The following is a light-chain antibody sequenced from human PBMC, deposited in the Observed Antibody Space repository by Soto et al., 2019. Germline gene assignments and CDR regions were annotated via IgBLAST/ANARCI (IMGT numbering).Light chain of an antibody. V-gene: IGKV1-5*03. CDR3: QQYNSYPRT. CDR2: KAS. J-gene: IGKJ2*01. CDR1: QNIDNC. Sequence: DIQMTQSPSTLSASVGDRVTITCRASQNIDNCLAWYQHKPGKAPKVLIYKASTLESGVPPRFSGSESGTEFTLTISSLQPDDFATYYCQQYNSYPRTFGQGTTVEIK.